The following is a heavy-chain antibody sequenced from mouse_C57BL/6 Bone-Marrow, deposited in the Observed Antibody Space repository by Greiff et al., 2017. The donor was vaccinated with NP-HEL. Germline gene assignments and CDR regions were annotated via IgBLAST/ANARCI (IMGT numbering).Heavy chain of an antibody. V-gene: IGHV2-5*01. CDR2: IWRGGST. J-gene: IGHJ3*01. CDR3: AKNGGLRQAWFAY. Sequence: VKLMESGPGLVQPSQSLSITCTVSGFSLTSYGVHWVRQSPGKGLEWLGVIWRGGSTDYNAAFMSRLSITKDNSKSQVFFKMNSLQADDTAIYYCAKNGGLRQAWFAYWGQGTLVTVSA. D-gene: IGHD2-4*01. CDR1: GFSLTSYG.